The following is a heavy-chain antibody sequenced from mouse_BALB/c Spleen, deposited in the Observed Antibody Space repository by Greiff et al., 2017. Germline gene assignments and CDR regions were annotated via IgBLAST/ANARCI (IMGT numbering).Heavy chain of an antibody. CDR1: GFAFSSYD. V-gene: IGHV5-12-1*01. J-gene: IGHJ3*01. CDR2: ISSGGGST. CDR3: ARRGFAY. Sequence: EVKLMESGGGLVKPGGSLKLSCAASGFAFSSYDMSWVRQTPEKRLEWVAYISSGGGSTYYPDTVKRRFTISRDNAKNTLYLQMSSLKSEDTAMYYCARRGFAYWGQGTLVTVSA.